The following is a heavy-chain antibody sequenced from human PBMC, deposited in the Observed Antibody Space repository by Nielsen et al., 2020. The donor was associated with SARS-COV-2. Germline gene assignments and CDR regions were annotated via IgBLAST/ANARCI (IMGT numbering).Heavy chain of an antibody. V-gene: IGHV4-59*01. CDR1: GGSISSYY. D-gene: IGHD3-3*01. CDR2: IYYSGST. Sequence: SETLSLTCTVSGGSISSYYWSWIRQPPGKVLEWIGYIYYSGSTNYNPSLKSRVTISVDTSKNQFSLKLSSVTAADTAVYYCARAQTSRITIFGVVGAFDIWGQGTMVTVSS. CDR3: ARAQTSRITIFGVVGAFDI. J-gene: IGHJ3*02.